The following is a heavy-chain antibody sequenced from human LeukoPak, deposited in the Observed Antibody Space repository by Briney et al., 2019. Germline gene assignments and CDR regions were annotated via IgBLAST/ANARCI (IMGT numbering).Heavy chain of an antibody. Sequence: KPSETLSLTCTVSGGSISSYYWSWIRQPPGKGLEWIGSIYYSGSTYYNPSLESRVTISVDTSKNQFSLKLSSVTAADTAVYYCASQPHVVGATPFDYWGQGTLVTVSS. CDR3: ASQPHVVGATPFDY. CDR2: IYYSGST. J-gene: IGHJ4*02. D-gene: IGHD1-26*01. CDR1: GGSISSYY. V-gene: IGHV4-59*12.